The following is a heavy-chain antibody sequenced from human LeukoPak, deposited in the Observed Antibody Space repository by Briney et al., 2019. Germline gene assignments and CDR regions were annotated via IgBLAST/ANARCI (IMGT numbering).Heavy chain of an antibody. CDR3: AKDLSGSYYLEGVRFDY. CDR1: GFTFSSYA. V-gene: IGHV3-23*01. Sequence: GGSLRLSCAASGFTFSSYAMSWVRQAPGKGLEWVSAISGSGGSTYYADSVKGRFTISRDNSKNTLYLQMNSLRAEDTAVYYCAKDLSGSYYLEGVRFDYWGQGTLVTVSS. D-gene: IGHD1-26*01. CDR2: ISGSGGST. J-gene: IGHJ4*02.